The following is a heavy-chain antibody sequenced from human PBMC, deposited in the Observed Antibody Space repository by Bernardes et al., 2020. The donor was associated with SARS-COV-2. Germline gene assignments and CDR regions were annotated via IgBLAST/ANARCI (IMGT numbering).Heavy chain of an antibody. V-gene: IGHV4-39*01. CDR1: GGSISSSSYY. D-gene: IGHD3-9*01. CDR3: ARQVVRYFDWLLGADVPSYYFDY. Sequence: SETLSLTCTVSGGSISSSSYYWGWIRQPPGKGLEWIGSIYYSGSTYYNPSLKSRVTISVDTSKNQFSLKLSSVTAADTAVYYCARQVVRYFDWLLGADVPSYYFDYWGQGTLVTVSS. J-gene: IGHJ4*02. CDR2: IYYSGST.